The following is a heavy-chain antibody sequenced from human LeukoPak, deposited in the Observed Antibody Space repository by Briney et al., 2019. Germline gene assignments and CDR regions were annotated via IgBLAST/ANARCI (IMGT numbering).Heavy chain of an antibody. Sequence: KPSETLSLTCTVSGGSISSSSYYWGWIRQPPGKGLEWIGRIYTSGSTNYNPSLKSRVTISVDTSKNQFSLKLSSVTAADTAVYYCAISGYSYGFIYYMDVWGKGTTVTVSS. D-gene: IGHD5-18*01. CDR3: AISGYSYGFIYYMDV. J-gene: IGHJ6*03. CDR1: GGSISSSSYY. V-gene: IGHV4-39*07. CDR2: IYTSGST.